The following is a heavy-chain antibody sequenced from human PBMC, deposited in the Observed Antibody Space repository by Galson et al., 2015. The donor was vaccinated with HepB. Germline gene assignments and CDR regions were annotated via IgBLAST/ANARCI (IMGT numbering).Heavy chain of an antibody. D-gene: IGHD4/OR15-4a*01. CDR1: GFTFSDFY. CDR3: ARATYGGWNGFDY. Sequence: SLRLSCAASGFTFSDFYLNWVRRAPGKGLEWISYISVAGTTIYYADSVKGRLTISRDNAHNSLYLQMNSLRDEDTAVYYCARATYGGWNGFDYWGQGTLVTVSS. V-gene: IGHV3-11*04. J-gene: IGHJ4*02. CDR2: ISVAGTTI.